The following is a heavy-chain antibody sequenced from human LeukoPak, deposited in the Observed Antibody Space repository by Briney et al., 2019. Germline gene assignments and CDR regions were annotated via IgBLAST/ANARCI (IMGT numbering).Heavy chain of an antibody. V-gene: IGHV3-21*06. CDR1: GFTFSSYT. CDR3: ARDTYDILSGYYKWAFDI. D-gene: IGHD3-9*01. Sequence: GGSLRLSCAASGFTFSSYTMNWVRQAPGKGLEWVSSISSSSSYIYYADSVKGRFTISRDNAKNSLYLQMNSLRAEDTAVYYCARDTYDILSGYYKWAFDIWGQGTMVTVSS. J-gene: IGHJ3*02. CDR2: ISSSSSYI.